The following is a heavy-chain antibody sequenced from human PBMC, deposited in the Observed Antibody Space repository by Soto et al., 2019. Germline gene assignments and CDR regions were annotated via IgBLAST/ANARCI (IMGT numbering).Heavy chain of an antibody. Sequence: SETLSLTCTVSGGSISGYYWSWIRQPPGKGLEWIGYMYNTGSTVYNPSFKSRVTISVDTSKNQFSLKLNSVTAADTAVYYCARDLWGYCGTDCYPLDVRAQRTTVTVS. CDR2: MYNTGST. J-gene: IGHJ6*02. V-gene: IGHV4-59*01. CDR3: ARDLWGYCGTDCYPLDV. D-gene: IGHD2-21*02. CDR1: GGSISGYY.